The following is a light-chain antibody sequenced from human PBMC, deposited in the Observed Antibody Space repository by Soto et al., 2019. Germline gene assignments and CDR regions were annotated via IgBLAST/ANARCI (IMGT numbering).Light chain of an antibody. CDR1: QSISSW. CDR3: QQYNIYTWP. Sequence: DIQMTQSTSTLSASVGDRVTITCRASQSISSWLAWYQQKPGKAPKLLIYKASSLESGVPSRLSGSGSGTEFTLTISSLQPDDFATYYCQQYNIYTWPFGHVSNVDIK. CDR2: KAS. J-gene: IGKJ1*01. V-gene: IGKV1-5*03.